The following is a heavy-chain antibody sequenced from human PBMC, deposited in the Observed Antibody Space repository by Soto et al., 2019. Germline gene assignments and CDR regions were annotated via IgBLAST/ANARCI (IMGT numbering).Heavy chain of an antibody. V-gene: IGHV1-69*13. CDR2: IIPIFGTA. Sequence: GASVKVSCKASGGTFSSYAISWVRQAPGQGLEWMGGIIPIFGTANYAQKFQGRVTITADESTSTAYMELSSLRSEDTAVYYCARYPNTVSSERPYYYGMDVWGQGTTVTVSS. J-gene: IGHJ6*02. CDR1: GGTFSSYA. CDR3: ARYPNTVSSERPYYYGMDV. D-gene: IGHD4-4*01.